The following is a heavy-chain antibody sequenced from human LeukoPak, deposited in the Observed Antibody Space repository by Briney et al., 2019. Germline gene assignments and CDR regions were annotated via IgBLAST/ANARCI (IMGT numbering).Heavy chain of an antibody. Sequence: GGSLRLSCVASGFTFSSYWMTWVRQAPGKGLEWVANMKFDGSEKYYVDSVKGRFTISRDNAKNSLYLQMNSLRVEDTAVYYCARKSGSPDYWGQGTLVTVSS. D-gene: IGHD1-26*01. J-gene: IGHJ4*02. V-gene: IGHV3-7*01. CDR2: MKFDGSEK. CDR1: GFTFSSYW. CDR3: ARKSGSPDY.